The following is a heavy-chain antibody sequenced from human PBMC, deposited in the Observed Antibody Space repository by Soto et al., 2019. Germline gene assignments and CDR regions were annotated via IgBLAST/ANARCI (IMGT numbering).Heavy chain of an antibody. CDR2: VSGYSGHS. V-gene: IGHV1-18*01. J-gene: IGHJ6*02. D-gene: IGHD6-6*01. CDR1: NETLTTYG. CDR3: ARDSSSSGYYYGMDV. Sequence: QVHLVQSGAEVKKPGASVKVSCKASNETLTTYGISWVRQAPGQGLEWMGWVSGYSGHSRSAQEFQGRVIMTTDTSTVTAYMELRSLTSDDSAVYFCARDSSSSGYYYGMDVWGQGTTVTVSS.